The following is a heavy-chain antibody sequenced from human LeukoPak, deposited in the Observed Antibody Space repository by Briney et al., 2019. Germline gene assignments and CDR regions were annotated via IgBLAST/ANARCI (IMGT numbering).Heavy chain of an antibody. CDR1: GFTFSSYE. Sequence: GVSLRLSCAAAGFTFSSYEMNWVRQAPGKGLEWVSYISSSGSTIYYADSVKGRFTISRDNAKNSLYLQMNSLRAEDTAVYYCASARVVTSTPDYWGQGTLVTVSS. CDR2: ISSSGSTI. V-gene: IGHV3-48*03. D-gene: IGHD2-21*02. J-gene: IGHJ4*02. CDR3: ASARVVTSTPDY.